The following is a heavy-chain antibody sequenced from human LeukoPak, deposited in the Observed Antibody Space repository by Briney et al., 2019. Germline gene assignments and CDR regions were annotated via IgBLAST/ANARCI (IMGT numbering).Heavy chain of an antibody. CDR1: GGSFSGYY. J-gene: IGHJ4*02. V-gene: IGHV4-34*01. CDR3: AKYLHSYRYTGGFDY. CDR2: INHSGST. D-gene: IGHD3-16*02. Sequence: PSETLSLTCAVYGGSFSGYYWSWIRQPPGKGLEWIGEINHSGSTNYNPSLKSRVTISVDTSKNQFSLKLSSVTAADTAVYYCAKYLHSYRYTGGFDYWGRGTLVTVSS.